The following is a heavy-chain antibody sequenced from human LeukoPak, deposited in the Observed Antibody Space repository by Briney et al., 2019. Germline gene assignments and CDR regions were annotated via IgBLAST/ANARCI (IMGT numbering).Heavy chain of an antibody. J-gene: IGHJ4*02. CDR3: ASSATGYSSSWFRDY. Sequence: ASVKVSCKASGYTFTGYYMHWVRQAPGQGLEWMGWINPNSGGTNYAQKFQGRVTMTRDTSISTAYMELSRLRSDDTAVYYCASSATGYSSSWFRDYWSQGTLVTVSS. D-gene: IGHD6-13*01. CDR2: INPNSGGT. V-gene: IGHV1-2*02. CDR1: GYTFTGYY.